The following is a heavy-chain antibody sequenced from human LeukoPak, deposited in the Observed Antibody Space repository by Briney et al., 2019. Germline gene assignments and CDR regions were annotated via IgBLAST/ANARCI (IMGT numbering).Heavy chain of an antibody. J-gene: IGHJ4*02. V-gene: IGHV3-74*01. CDR2: INSDGSST. D-gene: IGHD5-18*01. Sequence: GGSLRLSCAASGFTFSSYWMQWVRQAPGKGLVWVSRINSDGSSTSYADSVKGRFTISRDNAKNTLYLQMNSLRAEDTAVYYCARVRPSETAMVDWGQGTLVTVSS. CDR1: GFTFSSYW. CDR3: ARVRPSETAMVD.